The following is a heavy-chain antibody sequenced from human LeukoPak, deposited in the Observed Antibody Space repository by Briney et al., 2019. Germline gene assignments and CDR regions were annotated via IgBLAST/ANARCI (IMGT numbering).Heavy chain of an antibody. CDR1: GFTFSSYG. CDR3: AKECSPQLGYYYYGMDV. CDR2: ISNNGGYK. Sequence: PGGSLRLSCATSGFTFSSYGFHWVRQAPGKGLEWVAVISNNGGYKHYTDSVKGRFTISRDDSKSTVYLQMSSLRAEDAALYYCAKECSPQLGYYYYGMDVWGQGTTVTVSS. D-gene: IGHD6-13*01. J-gene: IGHJ6*02. V-gene: IGHV3-33*06.